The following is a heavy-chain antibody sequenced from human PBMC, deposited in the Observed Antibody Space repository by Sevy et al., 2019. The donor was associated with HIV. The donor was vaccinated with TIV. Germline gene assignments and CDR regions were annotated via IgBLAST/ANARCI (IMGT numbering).Heavy chain of an antibody. CDR2: INSDETST. V-gene: IGHV3-74*01. CDR1: GFTFGSYW. J-gene: IGHJ4*02. CDR3: TRDGFYYDRSGYYNFDH. Sequence: GGSLRLSCAASGFTFGSYWMHWVRQARGKGLMWVSRINSDETSTRYADSVKGRFTVSRDNAKNALYLQMNSLRVEDTATYYCTRDGFYYDRSGYYNFDHWGQGSLVTVSS. D-gene: IGHD3-22*01.